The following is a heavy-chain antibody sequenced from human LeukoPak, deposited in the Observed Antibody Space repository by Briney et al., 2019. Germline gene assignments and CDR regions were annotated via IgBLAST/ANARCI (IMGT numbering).Heavy chain of an antibody. V-gene: IGHV1-2*02. CDR2: INPNSGDT. J-gene: IGHJ6*03. Sequence: ASVKVSCKASGYTFTGYYMHWVRQAPGQGLEWMGWINPNSGDTNYAQKFQGRVTMTRDTSISTAYMELSSLRSDDTAVYYCAAAFHYYYMDVWGKGTTVTVSS. CDR1: GYTFTGYY. D-gene: IGHD3-3*02. CDR3: AAAFHYYYMDV.